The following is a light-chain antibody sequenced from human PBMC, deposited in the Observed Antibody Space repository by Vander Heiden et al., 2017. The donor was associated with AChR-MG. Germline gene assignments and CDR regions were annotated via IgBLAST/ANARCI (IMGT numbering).Light chain of an antibody. Sequence: QSVLTPPPSVSGAPGQRVTIPCPGSSSNLGAGYNVHWYQQFPGTAPKVLIYDNTNRLSGVPDRFSGSKSGTSASLAITGLQAEDEADYYCQSYDSSLGGWVFGGGTKLTVL. CDR3: QSYDSSLGGWV. J-gene: IGLJ3*02. V-gene: IGLV1-40*01. CDR1: SSNLGAGYN. CDR2: DNT.